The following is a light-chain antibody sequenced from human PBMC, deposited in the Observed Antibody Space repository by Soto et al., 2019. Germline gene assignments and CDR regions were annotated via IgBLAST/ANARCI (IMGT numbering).Light chain of an antibody. V-gene: IGKV1-39*01. J-gene: IGKJ2*01. CDR2: AAS. CDR1: QFISSY. Sequence: DIQMTQSPSSLSASVGDTVTITCRASQFISSYLNWYQQKPEKAPRLLIYAASSLHSGVPSRFSGSGSGKDFTLTISSLQPEDFANYYCQQTYSTPYTFGLGTILEI. CDR3: QQTYSTPYT.